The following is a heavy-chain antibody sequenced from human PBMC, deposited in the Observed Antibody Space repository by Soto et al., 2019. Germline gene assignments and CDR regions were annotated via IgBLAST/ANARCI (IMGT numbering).Heavy chain of an antibody. CDR1: GGSISSYY. CDR2: IYYSGST. V-gene: IGHV4-59*01. D-gene: IGHD6-19*01. J-gene: IGHJ4*02. CDR3: ARGVAVPGFDY. Sequence: SETLSLTCTVSGGSISSYYWSWIRQPPGKGLEWIGYIYYSGSTNYNPSLKSRVTISVDTSKNQFSLKLSSVTAADTAVYYCARGVAVPGFDYWGQGTLVTVPS.